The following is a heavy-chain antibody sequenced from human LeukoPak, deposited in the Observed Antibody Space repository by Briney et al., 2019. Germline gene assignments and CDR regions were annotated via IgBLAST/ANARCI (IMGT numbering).Heavy chain of an antibody. J-gene: IGHJ1*01. V-gene: IGHV4-61*02. D-gene: IGHD6-13*01. CDR1: GGSISSGGYY. Sequence: SETLSLTCAVSGGSISSGGYYWSWIRQPAGKGLEWIGRIYTSGSTNYNPSLKSRVTISVDTSKNQFSLKLSSVTAADTAVYYCVTTPGIAAAGTEYFQHWGQGTLVTVSS. CDR2: IYTSGST. CDR3: VTTPGIAAAGTEYFQH.